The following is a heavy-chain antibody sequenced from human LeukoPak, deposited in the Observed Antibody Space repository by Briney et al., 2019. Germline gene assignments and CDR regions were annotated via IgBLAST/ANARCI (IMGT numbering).Heavy chain of an antibody. CDR1: GFTFGDYA. CDR3: ARDPRIQLWSPHGWFDP. D-gene: IGHD5-18*01. V-gene: IGHV3-30-3*01. CDR2: ISYDGSNK. Sequence: GRALRLSCSASGFTFGDYAMGWVRPAPGKGLEWVAVISYDGSNKYYEDSGKGRFTISRDNSKNTLYLQMNSLRAEDTAVYYCARDPRIQLWSPHGWFDPWGQGTLVTVSS. J-gene: IGHJ5*02.